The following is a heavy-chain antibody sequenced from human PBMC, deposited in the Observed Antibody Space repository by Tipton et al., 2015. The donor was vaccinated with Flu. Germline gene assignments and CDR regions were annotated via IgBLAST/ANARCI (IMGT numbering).Heavy chain of an antibody. J-gene: IGHJ3*02. CDR1: GGSISSYD. CDR3: ARGPQYSSSSPDAFDI. Sequence: TLSLTCTVSGGSISSYDWSWIRQPPGKGLEWMGYIYYSGSTNYNPSLKSRVTISVDTSKNQFSLKLSSVTAADTAVYYCARGPQYSSSSPDAFDIWGQGTMVTVSS. V-gene: IGHV4-59*01. D-gene: IGHD6-6*01. CDR2: IYYSGST.